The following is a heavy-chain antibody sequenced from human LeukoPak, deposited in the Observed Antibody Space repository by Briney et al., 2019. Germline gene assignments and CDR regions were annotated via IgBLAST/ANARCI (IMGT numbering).Heavy chain of an antibody. CDR2: INPSGGST. J-gene: IGHJ5*02. D-gene: IGHD3-16*02. CDR3: ARGRYYDYVWGSYRFAWFDP. Sequence: GASVKVSCKASGYTFTGYYMHWVRQAPGQGLEWMGIINPSGGSTSYAQKFQGRVTMTRDMSTSTVYMELSSLRSEDTAVYYCARGRYYDYVWGSYRFAWFDPWGQGTLATVSS. CDR1: GYTFTGYY. V-gene: IGHV1-46*01.